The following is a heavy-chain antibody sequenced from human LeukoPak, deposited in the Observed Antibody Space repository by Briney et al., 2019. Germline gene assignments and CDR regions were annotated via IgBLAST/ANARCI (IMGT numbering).Heavy chain of an antibody. D-gene: IGHD6-13*01. CDR1: GGSISSGSYY. Sequence: SQTLSLTCTVSGGSISSGSYYWSWVRQPAGTGLEWIGRIYTSGSTNYNPSLKSRVTISVDTSKNQFSLKLSSVTAADTAVYYCARGQIAVAGIFDYWGQGTLVTVSS. CDR2: IYTSGST. J-gene: IGHJ4*02. CDR3: ARGQIAVAGIFDY. V-gene: IGHV4-61*02.